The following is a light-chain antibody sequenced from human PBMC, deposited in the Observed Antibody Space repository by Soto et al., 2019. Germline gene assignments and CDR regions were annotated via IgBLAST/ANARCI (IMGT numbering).Light chain of an antibody. Sequence: DIQMTQSPSTLSASVGDRVTITCRASQSLNSWLARYQHKPGKAPKLLIHKASILASGVPSRFSGSDSGAEFTLTISSLQPDDFATYYCQHYIGYSGMFGQGTKVDIK. CDR2: KAS. J-gene: IGKJ1*01. CDR3: QHYIGYSGM. CDR1: QSLNSW. V-gene: IGKV1-5*03.